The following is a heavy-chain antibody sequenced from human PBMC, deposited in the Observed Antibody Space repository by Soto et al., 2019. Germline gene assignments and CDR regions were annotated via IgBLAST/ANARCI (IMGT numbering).Heavy chain of an antibody. Sequence: ASVKVSCKASGYTFTSYAMHWVRQAPGQRLEWMGWINAGNGNTKYSQKFQGRVTITRDTSASTAYMELSSLRSEDTAVYYCARVGYCISTSCAGGPYNWFDPWGQGTLVTVSS. V-gene: IGHV1-3*01. CDR3: ARVGYCISTSCAGGPYNWFDP. J-gene: IGHJ5*02. CDR2: INAGNGNT. CDR1: GYTFTSYA. D-gene: IGHD2-2*01.